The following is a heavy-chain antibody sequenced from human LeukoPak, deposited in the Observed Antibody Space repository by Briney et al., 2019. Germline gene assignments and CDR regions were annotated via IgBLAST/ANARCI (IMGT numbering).Heavy chain of an antibody. V-gene: IGHV3-7*01. CDR3: ARDTELLWFGNNGGFDP. J-gene: IGHJ5*02. Sequence: GGSLRLSCAASGFTFSSYWMSWVRQAPGKGLEWVANIKQDGSEKYYVDSVKGRFTISRGNAKNSLYLQMNSLRAEDTAVYYCARDTELLWFGNNGGFDPWGQGTLVTVSS. CDR2: IKQDGSEK. D-gene: IGHD3-10*01. CDR1: GFTFSSYW.